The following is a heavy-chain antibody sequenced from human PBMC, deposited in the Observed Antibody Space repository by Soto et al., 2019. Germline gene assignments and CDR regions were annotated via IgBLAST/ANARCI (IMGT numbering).Heavy chain of an antibody. Sequence: GXSGKFSCKASFYTFPGYGIIWVRQDPGQGLERMGWISAYNGNTNYAQKPQVRATMTTETSTSTAYMEVRSLRHDEPAVYYCARDRATYYDYVWGSSRYPFDAWAQGPLVTVSS. CDR1: FYTFPGYG. V-gene: IGHV1-18*01. CDR2: ISAYNGNT. CDR3: ARDRATYYDYVWGSSRYPFDA. J-gene: IGHJ4*02. D-gene: IGHD3-16*02.